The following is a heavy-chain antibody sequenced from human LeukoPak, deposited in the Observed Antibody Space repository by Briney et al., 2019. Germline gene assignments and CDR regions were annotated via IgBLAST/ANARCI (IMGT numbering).Heavy chain of an antibody. V-gene: IGHV3-53*01. D-gene: IGHD3-22*01. J-gene: IGHJ3*02. CDR2: IYSGGST. CDR1: GFTVSSNY. Sequence: LPGGSLRLSCAVSGFTVSSNYMSWVRQAPGKGLEWVSVIYSGGSTYYADSVKGRFTISRDNSKNTLYLQMNSLRAEDTAVYYCARVGLFRAFDIWGQGTMVTVSS. CDR3: ARVGLFRAFDI.